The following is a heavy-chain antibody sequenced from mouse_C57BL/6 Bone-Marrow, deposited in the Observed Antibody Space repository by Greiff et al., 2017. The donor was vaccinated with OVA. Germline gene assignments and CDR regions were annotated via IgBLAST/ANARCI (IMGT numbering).Heavy chain of an antibody. CDR2: INPNYGTT. CDR1: GYSFTDYN. D-gene: IGHD1-1*01. J-gene: IGHJ2*01. V-gene: IGHV1-39*01. CDR3: ARGNYGSSYCFDY. Sequence: EVQLVESGPELVKPGASVKLSCKASGYSFTDYNMNWVQQSTGKSLEWIGVINPNYGTTSYNQKFKGKATLTVDQSSSPAYMQLISLTYEDSEVYDSARGNYGSSYCFDYWGQGTTLTVSA.